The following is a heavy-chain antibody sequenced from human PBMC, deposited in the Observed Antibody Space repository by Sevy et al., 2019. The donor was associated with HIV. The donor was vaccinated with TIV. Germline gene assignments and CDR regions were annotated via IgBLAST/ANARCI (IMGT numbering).Heavy chain of an antibody. Sequence: GGSLRLSCAGSGFTFNSHTMNWVRQAPGKGLEWVSSISSSSSYIYYGDSVKGRFTISRDNAKSSLLLQMNSLRAEDTAIYFCARVKDYSDYGAFDIWGQGTMVTVSS. CDR1: GFTFNSHT. CDR3: ARVKDYSDYGAFDI. V-gene: IGHV3-21*01. CDR2: ISSSSSYI. D-gene: IGHD4-17*01. J-gene: IGHJ3*02.